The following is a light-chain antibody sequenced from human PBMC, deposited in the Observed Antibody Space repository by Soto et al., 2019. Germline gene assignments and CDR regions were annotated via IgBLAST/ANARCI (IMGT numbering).Light chain of an antibody. CDR1: QSVGRN. Sequence: EIVLTQSPATLSLSPGERATLFCRASQSVGRNLAWYQQKPGQAPGLLIYDASKRATGIPARFSASGSGTDFTLTISSLEPEDSAVYYCQQYNNWPYTFGQGTKLEIK. V-gene: IGKV3-11*01. J-gene: IGKJ2*01. CDR3: QQYNNWPYT. CDR2: DAS.